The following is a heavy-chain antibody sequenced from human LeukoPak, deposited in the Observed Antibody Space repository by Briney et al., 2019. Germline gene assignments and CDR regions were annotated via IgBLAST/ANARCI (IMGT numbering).Heavy chain of an antibody. CDR2: INWDGGST. CDR1: GCTCDDYG. D-gene: IGHD3-16*01. Sequence: GGSLRLSCPASGCTCDDYGMSGVRQAPGKGLEWVSGINWDGGSTGYTDSVKGRFTISRDSAKNSLYLQMSSLRAEDTALYYFANQGGVVAFYYSDYWVQGTLVTVSS. CDR3: ANQGGVVAFYYSDY. J-gene: IGHJ4*02. V-gene: IGHV3-20*04.